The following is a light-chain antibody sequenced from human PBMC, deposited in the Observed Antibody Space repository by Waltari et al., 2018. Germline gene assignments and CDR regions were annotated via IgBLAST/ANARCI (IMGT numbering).Light chain of an antibody. CDR1: NLENKY. V-gene: IGLV3-1*01. CDR3: QAWDSSTPWV. CDR2: QDA. J-gene: IGLJ3*02. Sequence: SYELTQPSSVSVSPGQTASITCSGDNLENKYVSWYQQRPGQSPVLVIYQDAKRPSVIPERFSGSNSGNTATLTISGTQAMDEADYYCQAWDSSTPWVFGGGTKVTVL.